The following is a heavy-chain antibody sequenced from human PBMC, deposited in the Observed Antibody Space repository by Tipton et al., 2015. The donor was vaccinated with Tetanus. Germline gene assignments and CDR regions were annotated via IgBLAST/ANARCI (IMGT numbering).Heavy chain of an antibody. D-gene: IGHD6-19*01. CDR2: ITGSGVGT. Sequence: LRLSCAASGFPFTTYGMTWVRLAPGKGLEWVAVITGSGVGTYYSDSVKGRFTVSRDNSRNTLYLQLNSLRVEDTAVYYCAREGQWLGSDAFDVWGRGTMVTVSS. CDR3: AREGQWLGSDAFDV. V-gene: IGHV3-23*01. J-gene: IGHJ3*01. CDR1: GFPFTTYG.